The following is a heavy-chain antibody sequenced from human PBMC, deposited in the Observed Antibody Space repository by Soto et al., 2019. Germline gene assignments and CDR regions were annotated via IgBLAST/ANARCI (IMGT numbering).Heavy chain of an antibody. V-gene: IGHV3-7*01. CDR2: IKQDGSEK. CDR3: AREYCSSTSCYFIVGYYYYMDV. CDR1: GFALSRCG. J-gene: IGHJ6*03. Sequence: QRLSDEATGFALSRCGKLGVRQALKKGLEWVANIKQDGSEKYYVDSVKGRFTISRDNAKNSLYLQMNSLRAEDTAVYYCAREYCSSTSCYFIVGYYYYMDVWGKGTTVTVSS. D-gene: IGHD2-2*01.